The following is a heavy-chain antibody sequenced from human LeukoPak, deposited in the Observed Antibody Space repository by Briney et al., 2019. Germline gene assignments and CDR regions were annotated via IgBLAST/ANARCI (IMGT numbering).Heavy chain of an antibody. CDR1: GGSIGSHY. D-gene: IGHD4-23*01. CDR3: ARDPRFADYGVNSAWFDP. J-gene: IGHJ5*02. V-gene: IGHV4-59*11. CDR2: IYYSGIT. Sequence: SETLSLTCTVSGGSIGSHYWSWIRQPPGKGLEYIGYIYYSGITNYSPSLKSRVTMSIDTSRNQFSLKLNSVTDADTAVYYCARDPRFADYGVNSAWFDPWGQRPLVTVAP.